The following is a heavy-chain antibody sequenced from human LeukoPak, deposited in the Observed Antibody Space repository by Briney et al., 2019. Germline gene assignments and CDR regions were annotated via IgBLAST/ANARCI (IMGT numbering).Heavy chain of an antibody. V-gene: IGHV1-8*02. D-gene: IGHD3-3*01. Sequence: ASVKVSCKASGGTFSSYAISWVRQAPGQGLEWMGWMNPNSGNTGSAQKFQGRVTMTRNTSISTAYMELSSLRSEDTAIYYCARGISIFGVVPGYWGQGTLVTVSS. CDR2: MNPNSGNT. CDR3: ARGISIFGVVPGY. J-gene: IGHJ4*02. CDR1: GGTFSSYA.